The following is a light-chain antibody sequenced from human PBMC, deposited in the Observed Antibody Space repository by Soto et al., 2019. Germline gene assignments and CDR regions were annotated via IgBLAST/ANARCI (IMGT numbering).Light chain of an antibody. V-gene: IGKV3-15*01. J-gene: IGKJ2*01. Sequence: EIVMTKSPATLSLSPGERATLSCRASQTIDNTLAWYQRKPGQAPRLLIYDASTRATGVPARFSGSGSGTDFTLTISSLQSEDFAVYYCQHYNYWPYTFGQGTKVDIK. CDR2: DAS. CDR3: QHYNYWPYT. CDR1: QTIDNT.